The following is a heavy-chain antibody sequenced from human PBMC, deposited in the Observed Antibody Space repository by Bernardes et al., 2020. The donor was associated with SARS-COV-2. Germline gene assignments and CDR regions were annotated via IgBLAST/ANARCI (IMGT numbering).Heavy chain of an antibody. CDR1: GGYIDSNH. Sequence: SENLSLTCTVSGGYIDSNHWAWIRQSPGKGLEWIGNVFDSGRPTYNASFQSRVSMSVDASKNQLSLRLSSVTTADTAVYYCARAVTCGEDCSVFYYYGMDVWGQGTTVTVSS. V-gene: IGHV4-59*01. J-gene: IGHJ6*02. CDR3: ARAVTCGEDCSVFYYYGMDV. CDR2: VFDSGRP. D-gene: IGHD4-17*01.